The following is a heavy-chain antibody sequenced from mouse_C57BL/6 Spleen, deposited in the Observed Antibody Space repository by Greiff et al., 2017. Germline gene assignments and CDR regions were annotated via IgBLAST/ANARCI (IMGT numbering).Heavy chain of an antibody. D-gene: IGHD2-3*01. Sequence: ESGPGLVKPSQSLSLTCSVTGYSITSGYYWNWIRQFPGNKLEWMGYISYDGSNKYNPSLKNRISITRDTSKNQFFLKLNSVTTEDTATYYCAREGLYDGFLDYWGQGTTLTVSS. CDR3: AREGLYDGFLDY. CDR1: GYSITSGYY. J-gene: IGHJ2*01. V-gene: IGHV3-6*01. CDR2: ISYDGSN.